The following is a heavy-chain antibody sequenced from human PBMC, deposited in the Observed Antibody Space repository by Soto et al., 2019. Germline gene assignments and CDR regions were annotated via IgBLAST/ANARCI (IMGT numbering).Heavy chain of an antibody. Sequence: GASVKVSCKASGYTFTSYGISWVRQAPGQGLEWMGWISAYNGNTNYAQKLQGRVTMTTDTSTSTAYMELRSLRSEDTAVYYCARNALYYDILTGSHTPTHYYMDVWGKGTTVTVSS. CDR1: GYTFTSYG. CDR3: ARNALYYDILTGSHTPTHYYMDV. J-gene: IGHJ6*03. CDR2: ISAYNGNT. D-gene: IGHD3-9*01. V-gene: IGHV1-18*01.